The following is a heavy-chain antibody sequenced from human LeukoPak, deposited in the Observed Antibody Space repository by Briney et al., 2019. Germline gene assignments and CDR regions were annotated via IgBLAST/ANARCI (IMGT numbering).Heavy chain of an antibody. V-gene: IGHV1-2*02. Sequence: ASVKVSCKASGYTFTGYYMHWVRQAPGQGLEWMGWINPNSGGTNYAQKFQGRVTMTRDTSISTAYMELSRLRSEDTAVYYCAASWGGPYYFDYWGQGTLVTVSS. J-gene: IGHJ4*02. D-gene: IGHD3-16*01. CDR1: GYTFTGYY. CDR3: AASWGGPYYFDY. CDR2: INPNSGGT.